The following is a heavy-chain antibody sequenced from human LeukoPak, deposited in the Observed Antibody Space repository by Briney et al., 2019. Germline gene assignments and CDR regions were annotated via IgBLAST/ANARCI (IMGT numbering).Heavy chain of an antibody. CDR2: INHSGST. V-gene: IGHV4-34*01. D-gene: IGHD1-26*01. CDR1: GGSFSGYY. CDR3: ASSPLGGSYHGRHIDC. J-gene: IGHJ4*02. Sequence: SETLSLTCAVYGGSFSGYYWSWLRQPPGKGLEWFGEINHSGSTNYNPSLKSRVTISVDTSKNQFSLKLSSVTAADTAVYYCASSPLGGSYHGRHIDCWGQGTLVTVSS.